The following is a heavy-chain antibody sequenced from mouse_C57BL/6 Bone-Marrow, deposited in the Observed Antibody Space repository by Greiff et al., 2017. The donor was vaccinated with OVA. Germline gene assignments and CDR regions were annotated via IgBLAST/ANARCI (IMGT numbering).Heavy chain of an antibody. Sequence: QVQLKESGAELARPGASVKLSCKASGYTFTSYGISWVKQRTGQGLEWIGEIYPRSGNTYYNEKFKGKATLTADKSSSTAYMELRSLTSEDSAVYFCARSGLLLRSNYGGQGTTLTVSS. CDR1: GYTFTSYG. CDR2: IYPRSGNT. V-gene: IGHV1-81*01. CDR3: ARSGLLLRSNY. J-gene: IGHJ2*01. D-gene: IGHD1-1*01.